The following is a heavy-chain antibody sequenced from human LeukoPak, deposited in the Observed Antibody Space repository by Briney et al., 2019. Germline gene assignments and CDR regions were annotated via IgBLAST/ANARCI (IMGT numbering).Heavy chain of an antibody. J-gene: IGHJ4*02. D-gene: IGHD2-15*01. CDR3: AGEGWHYFDY. CDR1: GYSISSGYY. Sequence: KPSETLSLTCAVSGYSISSGYYWGWIRQPPGKGLEWIGSIYHSGSTYYNPSLKSRVTISVDTSKNQFSLKLSSVTAADTAVYYCAGEGWHYFDYWGQGTLVTVSS. V-gene: IGHV4-38-2*01. CDR2: IYHSGST.